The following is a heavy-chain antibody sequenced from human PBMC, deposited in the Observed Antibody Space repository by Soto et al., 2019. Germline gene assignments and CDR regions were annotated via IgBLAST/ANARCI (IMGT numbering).Heavy chain of an antibody. CDR1: GGSFSGYY. CDR2: MNHSGST. Sequence: QVQLQQWGAGLLKPSETLSLTCAVYGGSFSGYYWSWIRQPPGKGLEWIGEMNHSGSTIYNPSLKSRVTISVDTSKNQFSLKLSSVTAADTAVYYCASNLRSDKWRGWYFDLWGRGTLVTVSS. J-gene: IGHJ2*01. CDR3: ASNLRSDKWRGWYFDL. V-gene: IGHV4-34*01. D-gene: IGHD4-17*01.